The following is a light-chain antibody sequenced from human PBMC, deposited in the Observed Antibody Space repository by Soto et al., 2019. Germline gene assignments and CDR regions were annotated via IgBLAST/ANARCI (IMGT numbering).Light chain of an antibody. CDR3: QKCYYLPI. J-gene: IGKJ3*01. V-gene: IGKV1-33*01. CDR1: HDITSY. Sequence: DIQMTQSPSSLSASVGDRVTITCQARHDITSYINWYQHKPGKAPKLLIYDASILAAGVPSRFRGCGSVTDFTFTISSLQPEDVATYYCQKCYYLPIFGPGTIVDFK. CDR2: DAS.